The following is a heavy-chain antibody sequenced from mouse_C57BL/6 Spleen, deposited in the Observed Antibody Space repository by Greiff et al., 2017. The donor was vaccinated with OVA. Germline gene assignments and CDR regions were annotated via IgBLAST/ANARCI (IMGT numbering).Heavy chain of an antibody. CDR1: GYTFTSYW. D-gene: IGHD2-5*01. J-gene: IGHJ4*01. CDR2: IDPSDSYT. V-gene: IGHV1-69*01. Sequence: VQLQQSGAELVMPGASVKLSCKASGYTFTSYWMHWVKQRPGQGLEWIGEIDPSDSYTNYNQKFKGKSTLTVDKSSSTAYMQLSSLTSEDSAVYYCARSNYEDAMDYWGQGTSVTVSS. CDR3: ARSNYEDAMDY.